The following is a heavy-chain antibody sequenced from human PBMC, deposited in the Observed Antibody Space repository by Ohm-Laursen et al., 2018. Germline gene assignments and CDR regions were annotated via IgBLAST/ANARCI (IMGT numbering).Heavy chain of an antibody. CDR3: ARYYYDSSGYPENAFDI. V-gene: IGHV3-7*01. D-gene: IGHD3-22*01. CDR2: IKYDGTVK. Sequence: SLRLSCAASGFTFSNYAMSWVRQAPGKGLEWVANIKYDGTVKNYVDSVEGRFTISRDNAKNSLSLQMNSLRAEDTGVYYCARYYYDSSGYPENAFDIWGQGTMVTVSS. J-gene: IGHJ3*02. CDR1: GFTFSNYA.